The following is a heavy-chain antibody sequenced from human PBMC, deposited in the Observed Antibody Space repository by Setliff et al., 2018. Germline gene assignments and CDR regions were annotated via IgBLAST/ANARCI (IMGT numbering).Heavy chain of an antibody. CDR2: IYISGDT. J-gene: IGHJ6*03. CDR3: ARVTGFSYMDV. CDR1: GGSISSDSHY. D-gene: IGHD3-3*01. Sequence: SETLSLTCTVSGGSISSDSHYWGWIRQPAGKGLEWIGRIYISGDTYYNASLKGRLTISVDTAKNQISLRLSSVTAADTAVYFCARVTGFSYMDVWGKGTTVTVSS. V-gene: IGHV4-61*02.